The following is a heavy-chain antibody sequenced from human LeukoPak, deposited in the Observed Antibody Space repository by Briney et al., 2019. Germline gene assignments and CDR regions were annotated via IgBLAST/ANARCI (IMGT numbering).Heavy chain of an antibody. D-gene: IGHD2-2*02. V-gene: IGHV4-34*01. J-gene: IGHJ5*02. CDR2: INLSGST. Sequence: SETLSLTCAVYGGSFSGYYWSWIRQPPGKGLEWIGEINLSGSTNYNPSLKSRATISVDTSKNQFSLKLSPVTAADTAVYYCARSPYCSSTSCYRPSNWFVAWGQGTLVIVSS. CDR1: GGSFSGYY. CDR3: ARSPYCSSTSCYRPSNWFVA.